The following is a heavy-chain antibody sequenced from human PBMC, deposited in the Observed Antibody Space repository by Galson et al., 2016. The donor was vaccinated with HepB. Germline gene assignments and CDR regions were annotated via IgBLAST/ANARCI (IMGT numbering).Heavy chain of an antibody. CDR1: GFTFSDYH. J-gene: IGHJ6*02. D-gene: IGHD2/OR15-2a*01. Sequence: SLRLSCAASGFTFSDYHMSWIRQAPGKGLEWVSYISSSGDTIYYADSVKGRFTISRDNAKNSLFLHMNSLGAEDTAIYYCARDRGYGDYFLLLLENYYYYGMDVWGQGTTVTVSS. CDR2: ISSSGDTI. V-gene: IGHV3-11*01. CDR3: ARDRGYGDYFLLLLENYYYYGMDV.